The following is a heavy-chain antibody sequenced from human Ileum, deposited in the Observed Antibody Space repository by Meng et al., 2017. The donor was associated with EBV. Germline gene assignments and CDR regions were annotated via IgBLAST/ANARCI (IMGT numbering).Heavy chain of an antibody. CDR1: GGSFNAYY. J-gene: IGHJ5*02. CDR2: IFHSGHT. D-gene: IGHD5-18*01. Sequence: QVQLKRGGAGLLKPSEPLSLTCDVSGGSFNAYYWTWIRQSPGGGLEWIGEIFHSGHTNYNPSLESRVSMSVATSKKQFSLLLSSVTAADSGLYFCARGREYTGQLDLWGLGTLVTVSS. CDR3: ARGREYTGQLDL. V-gene: IGHV4-34*02.